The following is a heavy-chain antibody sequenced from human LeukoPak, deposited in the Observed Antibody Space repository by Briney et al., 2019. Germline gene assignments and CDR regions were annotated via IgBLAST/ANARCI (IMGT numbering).Heavy chain of an antibody. D-gene: IGHD4-23*01. CDR3: ATDPPILRWSFDY. V-gene: IGHV3-23*01. CDR1: GFTFSTYA. J-gene: IGHJ4*02. CDR2: ITGGGTT. Sequence: PGGSLRLSCAASGFTFSTYAMSWVRRTPGKGLEWVSAITGGGTTYYADSVKGRFTISRDNSKNTLYLQMNSLRAEDTAVYYCATDPPILRWSFDYWGQGTLVTVSS.